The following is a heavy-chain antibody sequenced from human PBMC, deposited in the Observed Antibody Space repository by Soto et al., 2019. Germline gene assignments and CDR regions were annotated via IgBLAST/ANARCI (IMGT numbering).Heavy chain of an antibody. D-gene: IGHD3-16*02. Sequence: QVQLVESGGGVVQPGRSLRLSCAASGFTFSSYGMHWVRQAPGKGLEWVAVIWYDGSNKYYADSVKGRFTISRDNSKNTLYLQMNSLRAEDTAVYYCARDDDGDIGVYWGQGTLVTVSS. CDR3: ARDDDGDIGVY. J-gene: IGHJ4*02. V-gene: IGHV3-33*01. CDR2: IWYDGSNK. CDR1: GFTFSSYG.